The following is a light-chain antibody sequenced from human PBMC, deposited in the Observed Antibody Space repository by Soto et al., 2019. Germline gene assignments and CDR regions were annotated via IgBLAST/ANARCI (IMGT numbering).Light chain of an antibody. V-gene: IGLV4-60*02. J-gene: IGLJ2*01. CDR1: SGHSSYI. Sequence: QPVLTQSSSASASLGSSFKLTCTLSSGHSSYIIAWHQQQPGKAPRYLMKLEGSGSYNKGSGVPDRFSGSSSGADRYLTISQLQFEDEADYYCETWDSNTRVFGGGTKLTVL. CDR2: LEGSGSY. CDR3: ETWDSNTRV.